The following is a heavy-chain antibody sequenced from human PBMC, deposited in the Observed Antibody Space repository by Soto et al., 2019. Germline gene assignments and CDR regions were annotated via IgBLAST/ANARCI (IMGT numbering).Heavy chain of an antibody. CDR2: ISGSGGST. J-gene: IGHJ6*02. V-gene: IGHV3-23*01. CDR3: AKASVVPAATRVPNYYYGMDV. D-gene: IGHD2-2*01. CDR1: GFTFSSYA. Sequence: EVQLLESGGGLVQPGGSLRLSCAASGFTFSSYAMSWVRQAPGKGLEWVSAISGSGGSTYYADSVKGRFTISRDNSKNTLYLQMNSLRAEDMAVYYCAKASVVPAATRVPNYYYGMDVWGQGTTVTVSS.